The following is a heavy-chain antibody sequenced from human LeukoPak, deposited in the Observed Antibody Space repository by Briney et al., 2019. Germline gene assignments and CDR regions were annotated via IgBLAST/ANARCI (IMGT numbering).Heavy chain of an antibody. CDR1: GFTFSSFV. J-gene: IGHJ5*02. CDR3: ASLGYCSGDSCEWFDP. CDR2: IRYDGSNK. V-gene: IGHV3-30*02. D-gene: IGHD2-15*01. Sequence: PGGSLRLSCAASGFTFSSFVMHWVRQAPGKGLEWVAFIRYDGSNKYYADSVKGRFTISRDNSKNTLYLQMNSLRAEDTAVYYCASLGYCSGDSCEWFDPWGQGTLVTVSS.